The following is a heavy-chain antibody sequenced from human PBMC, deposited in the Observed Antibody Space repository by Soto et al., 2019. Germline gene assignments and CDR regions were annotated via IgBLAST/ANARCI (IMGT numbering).Heavy chain of an antibody. CDR3: TSDSYSTMIIVRFDY. CDR2: ISGSGGST. J-gene: IGHJ4*01. V-gene: IGHV3-23*01. CDR1: GFTFSSYA. D-gene: IGHD3-22*01. Sequence: GGSLRLSCAASGFTFSSYAMSWVRQAPGKGLEWVSAISGSGGSTYYADYVKGRFTISRDNSKNTLNLQMNSLRAEDTSVYYCTSDSYSTMIIVRFDYWGHGTLVTVSS.